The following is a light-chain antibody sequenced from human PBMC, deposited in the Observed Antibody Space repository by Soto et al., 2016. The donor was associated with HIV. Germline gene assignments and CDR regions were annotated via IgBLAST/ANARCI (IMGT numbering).Light chain of an antibody. CDR2: KAS. CDR1: QSISSW. Sequence: DIQMTQSPSTLSASVGDRVTITCRASQSISSWLAWYQQKPGKAPKLLIYKASSLESGVPSSFSGSGSGTEFTLTISSLQPDDFATYYCQQYNNYPLTFGGGTKVGDQT. CDR3: QQYNNYPLT. J-gene: IGKJ4*01. V-gene: IGKV1-5*03.